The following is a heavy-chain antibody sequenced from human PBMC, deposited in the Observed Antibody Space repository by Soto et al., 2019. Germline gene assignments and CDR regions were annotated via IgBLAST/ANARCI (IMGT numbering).Heavy chain of an antibody. CDR1: GYTFTSYG. V-gene: IGHV1-18*01. Sequence: ASVKVSCKASGYTFTSYGISWVRQAPGQGLEWMGWISAYNGNTNYAQKLQGRVTMTTDTSTSTAYMELRSLRSDDTAVYYCARDRAVVVVATHPSGFDPWGQGTLVTVSS. D-gene: IGHD2-15*01. CDR3: ARDRAVVVVATHPSGFDP. J-gene: IGHJ5*02. CDR2: ISAYNGNT.